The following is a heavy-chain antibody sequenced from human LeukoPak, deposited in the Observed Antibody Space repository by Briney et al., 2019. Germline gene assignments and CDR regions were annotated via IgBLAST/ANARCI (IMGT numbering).Heavy chain of an antibody. CDR1: GYNFTIYW. CDR2: IY. J-gene: IGHJ6*03. Sequence: GESLKISCKGSGYNFTIYWIGWVRQMPGKGLEWMGIIYSPSFQGQVTISADKSISTAYLQWSSLKASDTAMYYCARSIGYCSGGSCYFYYMDVWGKGTTVTVSS. V-gene: IGHV5-51*01. CDR3: ARSIGYCSGGSCYFYYMDV. D-gene: IGHD2-15*01.